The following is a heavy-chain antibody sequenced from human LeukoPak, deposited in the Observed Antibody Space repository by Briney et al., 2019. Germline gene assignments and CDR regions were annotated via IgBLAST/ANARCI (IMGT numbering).Heavy chain of an antibody. V-gene: IGHV3-23*01. CDR1: GFTFSSYA. J-gene: IGHJ6*02. D-gene: IGHD4-11*01. CDR2: ISSSGGST. CDR3: AKAPYSNYVGRPHYYYYGMDV. Sequence: PGGSLRLSCAASGFTFSSYAMSWVRQATVKGLGWVSAISSSGGSTYYADSVKGRFTISRDNSKNTLYLQMNSLRAEDTAVYYCAKAPYSNYVGRPHYYYYGMDVWGQGTTVTVSS.